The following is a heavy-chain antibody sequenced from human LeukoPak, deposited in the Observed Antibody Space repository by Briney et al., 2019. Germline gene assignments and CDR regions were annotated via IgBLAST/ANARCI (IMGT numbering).Heavy chain of an antibody. V-gene: IGHV4-34*01. CDR1: GFTFSSYA. CDR3: ARGGIVLMVYAHRDYFDY. J-gene: IGHJ4*02. Sequence: GSLRLSCAASGFTFSSYAMSWVRQPPGKGLEWIGEINHSGSTNYNPSLKSRVTISVDTSKNQFSLKLSSVTAADTAVYYCARGGIVLMVYAHRDYFDYWGQGTLVTVSS. CDR2: INHSGST. D-gene: IGHD2-8*01.